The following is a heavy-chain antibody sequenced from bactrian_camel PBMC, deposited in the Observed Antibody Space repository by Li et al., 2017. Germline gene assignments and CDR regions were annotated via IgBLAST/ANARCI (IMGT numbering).Heavy chain of an antibody. CDR1: GYNAGRNC. Sequence: VQLVESGGGSVQAGGSLTLSCTISGYNAGRNCISWFRQAPGAECDMVGSFSNNGVTYVEDSVKDRFTISQDNAKNIVYLHMNTLKPEDTAVYYCGADWDGPGDDDHPCSSFLRYWGQGTQVTVS. J-gene: IGHJ4*01. CDR3: GADWDGPGDDDHPCSSFLRY. CDR2: FSNNGVT. V-gene: IGHV3S67*01. D-gene: IGHD4*01.